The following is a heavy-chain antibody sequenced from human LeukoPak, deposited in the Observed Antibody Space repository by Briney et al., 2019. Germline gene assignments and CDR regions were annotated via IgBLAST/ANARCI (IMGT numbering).Heavy chain of an antibody. Sequence: GESLKISCKGSGYSFTTSWIGWVRQMPGKGLEWMGNIFPADSDTRYSPSFQGQVTISADKSITTAYLQWSSLKASDTAIYYCARPYNSGFDFWGQGTLVTVSS. D-gene: IGHD6-19*01. CDR1: GYSFTTSW. CDR3: ARPYNSGFDF. V-gene: IGHV5-51*01. J-gene: IGHJ4*02. CDR2: IFPADSDT.